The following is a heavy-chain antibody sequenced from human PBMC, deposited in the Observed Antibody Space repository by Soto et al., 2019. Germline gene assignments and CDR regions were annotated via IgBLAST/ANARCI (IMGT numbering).Heavy chain of an antibody. Sequence: QVQLQESGPGLMKPSQTLSLTCTVSGASIGRGGYYWTWIRQHPGKALEWMGHIHFGGETNYNPSLMGRLTMSIDTSTNQFSLNLAAVTAADTAMYYCARDQGGDLDYWGQGTLVTVSS. CDR1: GASIGRGGYY. D-gene: IGHD2-21*01. V-gene: IGHV4-31*03. CDR2: IHFGGET. CDR3: ARDQGGDLDY. J-gene: IGHJ4*02.